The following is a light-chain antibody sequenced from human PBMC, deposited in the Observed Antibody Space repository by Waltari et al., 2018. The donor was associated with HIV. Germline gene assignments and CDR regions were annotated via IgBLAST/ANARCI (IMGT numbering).Light chain of an antibody. J-gene: IGLJ2*01. CDR1: SSNIGKNS. V-gene: IGLV1-51*01. CDR2: DNN. Sequence: QSVLTQPPSVSAAPGQKVTISCSGSSSNIGKNSVSWFKQLPGTAPKLLIYDNNERPSGIPDRFSGSKSGTSATLGITGLQTGDEADYYCGTWDSSLSGVVFGGGTKLTVL. CDR3: GTWDSSLSGVV.